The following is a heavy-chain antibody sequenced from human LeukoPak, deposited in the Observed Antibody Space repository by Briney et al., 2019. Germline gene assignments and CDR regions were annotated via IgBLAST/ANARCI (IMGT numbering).Heavy chain of an antibody. CDR1: GFTFSTYA. J-gene: IGHJ4*02. CDR2: ISGSTGRT. D-gene: IGHD2-15*01. V-gene: IGHV3-23*01. Sequence: GGSLRLSCAASGFTFSTYAMSWVRQAPGKGLEWVSAISGSTGRTYYADSVKGRFTISRDNSKNTLYLQMNNLRAEDTAVYYCAPRVVGSAPFDYWGQGTLVTVSS. CDR3: APRVVGSAPFDY.